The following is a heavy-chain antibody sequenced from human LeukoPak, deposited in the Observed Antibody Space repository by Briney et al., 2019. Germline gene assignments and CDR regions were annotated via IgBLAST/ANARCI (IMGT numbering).Heavy chain of an antibody. J-gene: IGHJ4*02. Sequence: GGSLRLSCAASGFTFSSYWMHWVRQAPGKGLVWVSRINSGGSSTSYADSVKGRFTISRDNAKNTLYLQMNSLRAEDTAVYYCARVQGYSGYDYFDYWGQGILVTVSS. CDR1: GFTFSSYW. V-gene: IGHV3-74*01. CDR3: ARVQGYSGYDYFDY. CDR2: INSGGSST. D-gene: IGHD5-12*01.